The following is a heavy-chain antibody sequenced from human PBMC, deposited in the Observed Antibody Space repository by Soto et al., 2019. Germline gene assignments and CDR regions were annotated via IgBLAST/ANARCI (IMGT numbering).Heavy chain of an antibody. V-gene: IGHV3-33*01. Sequence: GGSLRLSCAASGFTFSSYGMHWVRQAPGKGLEWVAVIWYDGSNKYYPDSVKGRFTISRDNSKNTLYLQMNSLRAEDTAVYYCARDSGDYGVDYWGQGTLVTVSS. CDR1: GFTFSSYG. D-gene: IGHD4-17*01. CDR2: IWYDGSNK. J-gene: IGHJ4*02. CDR3: ARDSGDYGVDY.